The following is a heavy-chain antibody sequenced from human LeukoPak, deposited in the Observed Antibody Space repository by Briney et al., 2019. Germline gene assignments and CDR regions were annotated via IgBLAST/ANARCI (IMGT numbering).Heavy chain of an antibody. D-gene: IGHD3-3*01. V-gene: IGHV3-7*03. J-gene: IGHJ5*02. CDR1: GFTFSSYW. Sequence: PGGSLRLSCAASGFTFSSYWMSWVRQAPGKGLEWVANIKQDGSEKYYVDSVKGRFTISRDNAKNSLYLQMNSLRAEDTAVYYCAKAYYDFWSGYSPNWFDPWGQGTLVTVSS. CDR2: IKQDGSEK. CDR3: AKAYYDFWSGYSPNWFDP.